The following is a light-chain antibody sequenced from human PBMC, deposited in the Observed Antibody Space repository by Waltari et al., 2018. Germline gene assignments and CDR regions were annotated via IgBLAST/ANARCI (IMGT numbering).Light chain of an antibody. CDR2: DAA. CDR1: ASVSSY. V-gene: IGKV3-11*01. J-gene: IGKJ5*01. Sequence: EIELTQSPATLSLSPGERATLSCRANASVSSYLAWYQQKPGQAPRLLIYDAANRAAGIPARVSGSGYGTDFTRTISSLEPEDFAIYYCPQRTNWVTTFGQGTRLDIK. CDR3: PQRTNWVTT.